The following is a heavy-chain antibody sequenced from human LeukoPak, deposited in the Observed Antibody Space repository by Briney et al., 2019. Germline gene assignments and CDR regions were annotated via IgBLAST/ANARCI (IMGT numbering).Heavy chain of an antibody. V-gene: IGHV3-53*01. CDR1: GFTVSSNY. Sequence: GGSLRLSCAASGFTVSSNYMSWVRQAPGKGLEWVAVIYSGGSTYYADSVKGRFTISRDNSKNTLYLQMNSLRAEDTAVYYCARANPYSYGYMSLGYWGQGTLVTVSS. D-gene: IGHD5-18*01. CDR3: ARANPYSYGYMSLGY. CDR2: IYSGGST. J-gene: IGHJ4*02.